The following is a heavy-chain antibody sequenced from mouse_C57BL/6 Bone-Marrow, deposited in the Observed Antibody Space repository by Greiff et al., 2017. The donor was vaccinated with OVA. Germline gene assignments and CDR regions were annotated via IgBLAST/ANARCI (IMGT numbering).Heavy chain of an antibody. Sequence: VKLQQSGPGLVQPSQSLSITCTVSGFSLTSYGVHWVRQSPGKGLEWLGVIWSGGSTDYNAALISRLSISKDNSKSQVFFKMNILQADDTAIYYCARNLGTAWFAYWGQGTLVTVSA. CDR1: GFSLTSYG. V-gene: IGHV2-2*01. CDR2: IWSGGST. J-gene: IGHJ3*01. D-gene: IGHD3-3*01. CDR3: ARNLGTAWFAY.